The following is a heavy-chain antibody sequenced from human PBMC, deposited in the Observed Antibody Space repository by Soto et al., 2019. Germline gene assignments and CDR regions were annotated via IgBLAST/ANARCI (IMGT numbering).Heavy chain of an antibody. Sequence: LSLTCTVSGGSISSGGYYWSWIRQHPGKGLEWIGYIYYSGSTYYNPSLKSRVTISVDTSKNQFSLKLSSVTAADTAVYYCARAGATAMVSYIPWFDPWGQGTLVTVSS. CDR1: GGSISSGGYY. J-gene: IGHJ5*02. CDR3: ARAGATAMVSYIPWFDP. CDR2: IYYSGST. D-gene: IGHD5-18*01. V-gene: IGHV4-31*03.